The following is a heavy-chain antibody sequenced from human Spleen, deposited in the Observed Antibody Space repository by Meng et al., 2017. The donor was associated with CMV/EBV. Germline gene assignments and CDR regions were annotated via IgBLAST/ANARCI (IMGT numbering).Heavy chain of an antibody. V-gene: IGHV1-69*05. D-gene: IGHD6-6*01. CDR2: IIPIFGTA. Sequence: SVKVSCKASGYTFSSYAISWVRQAPGQGLEWMGGIIPIFGTANYAQKFQGRVTITTDESTSTAYMELSSLRSEDTAVYYCARELHSSSSWFDPWGQGTLVTVSS. CDR3: ARELHSSSSWFDP. J-gene: IGHJ5*02. CDR1: GYTFSSYA.